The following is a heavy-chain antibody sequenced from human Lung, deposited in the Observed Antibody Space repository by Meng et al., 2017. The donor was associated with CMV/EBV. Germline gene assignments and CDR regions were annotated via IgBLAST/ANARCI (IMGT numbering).Heavy chain of an antibody. J-gene: IGHJ4*02. CDR1: GGSISSSSYY. CDR3: ARGSLGLGAMDQLDY. CDR2: IYYSGST. Sequence: GSLRLSCTVSGGSISSSSYYWGWIRQPPGKGLEWIGSIYYSGSTYYNPSLKSRVTISVDTSKNQFSLKLSSVTAADTAVYYCARGSLGLGAMDQLDYWGQGTLVTVSS. D-gene: IGHD1-26*01. V-gene: IGHV4-39*07.